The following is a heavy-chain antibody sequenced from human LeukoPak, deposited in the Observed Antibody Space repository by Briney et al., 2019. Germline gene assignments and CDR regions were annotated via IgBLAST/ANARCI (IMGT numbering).Heavy chain of an antibody. CDR1: GDSVSSSNYY. CDR2: IYYSGST. J-gene: IGHJ5*02. Sequence: SETLSLTCTVSGDSVSSSNYYWGWIRQPPGKGLEWIGNIYYSGSTYYNLSRKSRLTISVDTSKNQFSLKLTSVTAADTAVYYCARLNKPGWFDPWGQGTLVTVSS. D-gene: IGHD1-14*01. V-gene: IGHV4-39*01. CDR3: ARLNKPGWFDP.